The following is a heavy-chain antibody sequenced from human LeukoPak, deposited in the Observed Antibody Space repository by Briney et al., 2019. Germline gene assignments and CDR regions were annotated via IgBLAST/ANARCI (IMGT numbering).Heavy chain of an antibody. CDR2: ISSSGSTI. CDR3: AKDRGDCSSTSCYFNWFDP. Sequence: GGSLRLSCAASGFTFSSYEMNWVRQAPGKGLEWVSYISSSGSTIYYADSVKGRFTISRDNAKNSLYLQMNSLRAEDTAVYYCAKDRGDCSSTSCYFNWFDPWGQGTLVTVSS. V-gene: IGHV3-48*03. D-gene: IGHD2-2*01. CDR1: GFTFSSYE. J-gene: IGHJ5*02.